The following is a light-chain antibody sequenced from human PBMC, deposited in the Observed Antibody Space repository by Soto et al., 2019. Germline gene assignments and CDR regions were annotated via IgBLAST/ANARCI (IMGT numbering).Light chain of an antibody. CDR3: SSYTTTNSPYV. CDR2: EVT. V-gene: IGLV2-14*01. CDR1: SSDVGGYNF. Sequence: QSVLTQPASVSGSPGQSITISCTGSSSDVGGYNFVSWYQHHPGKAPKLILYEVTTRPSGVSSRFSGAKSGNTASLTISVLHAEDEANYYGSSYTTTNSPYVFGTGTKLTVL. J-gene: IGLJ1*01.